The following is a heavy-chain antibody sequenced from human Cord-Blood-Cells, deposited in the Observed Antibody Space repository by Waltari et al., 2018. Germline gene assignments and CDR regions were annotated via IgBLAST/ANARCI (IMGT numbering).Heavy chain of an antibody. D-gene: IGHD2-8*01. V-gene: IGHV1-2*02. J-gene: IGHJ5*02. CDR3: ARGGLVMVYARGGFDP. Sequence: QVQLVQSGAEVKKPGASVKVSCKASGYTFTGYYLPLVRQAPGQGLEWMGWINPNSGGKNYAQKFQGRVTMTRETSISTAYMELSRLRSDDTAVYYCARGGLVMVYARGGFDPWGQGTLVTVSS. CDR2: INPNSGGK. CDR1: GYTFTGYY.